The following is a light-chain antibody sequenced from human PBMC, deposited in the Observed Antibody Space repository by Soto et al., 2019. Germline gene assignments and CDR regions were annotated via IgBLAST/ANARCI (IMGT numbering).Light chain of an antibody. CDR2: ELS. V-gene: IGLV2-14*01. CDR3: SSYTSTTKCGGL. J-gene: IGLJ3*02. Sequence: QSALTQPASVSGSPGQSIAISCTGTSSDVGGYDYVSWYQHHPGKAPKLIIYELSHRPSGVSNRFSGSKSGNTASLTISGLQAEDEADYYCSSYTSTTKCGGLFGGGTKLTVL. CDR1: SSDVGGYDY.